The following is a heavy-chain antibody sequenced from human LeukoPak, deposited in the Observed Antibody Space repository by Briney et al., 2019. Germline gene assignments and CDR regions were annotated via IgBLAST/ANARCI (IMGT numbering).Heavy chain of an antibody. D-gene: IGHD2-15*01. V-gene: IGHV4-59*01. CDR3: ARAAPYCSGGSCYDY. Sequence: SETLSLTCTVSGGSISSYYWSCIRQPPGKGLEWIGYIYYSGSTNYNPSLQSRVTISVDTSKNQFSLKLSSVTAADTAVYYCARAAPYCSGGSCYDYWGQGTLVTVSS. CDR1: GGSISSYY. J-gene: IGHJ4*02. CDR2: IYYSGST.